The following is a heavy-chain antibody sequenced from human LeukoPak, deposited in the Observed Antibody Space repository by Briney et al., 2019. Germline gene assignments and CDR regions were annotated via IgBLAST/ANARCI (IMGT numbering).Heavy chain of an antibody. J-gene: IGHJ4*02. CDR3: ARDRVAVPAAFDY. CDR1: GYNFTGYY. CDR2: INPDSGAT. D-gene: IGHD2-2*01. V-gene: IGHV1-2*02. Sequence: ASVKVSCKASGYNFTGYYMHWVRQAPGQGLEWMAWINPDSGATRYAQKFQGRVTMTRDTSISTAYMELSRLRSDDTAVYYCARDRVAVPAAFDYWGQGTLVTVSS.